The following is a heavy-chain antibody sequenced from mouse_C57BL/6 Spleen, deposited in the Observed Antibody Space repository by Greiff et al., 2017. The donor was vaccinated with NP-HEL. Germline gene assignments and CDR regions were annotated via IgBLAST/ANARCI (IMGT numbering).Heavy chain of an antibody. Sequence: VKLMESGPGLVQPSQSLSITCTVSGFSLTSYGVHWVRQSPGKGLEWLGVIWRGGSTDYNAAFMSRLSITNDNSKSQVFFKMNSLQADDTAIYYGAKNGIWDGGFYAMDYWGQGTSVTVSS. CDR3: AKNGIWDGGFYAMDY. CDR2: IWRGGST. V-gene: IGHV2-5*01. J-gene: IGHJ4*01. D-gene: IGHD1-1*02. CDR1: GFSLTSYG.